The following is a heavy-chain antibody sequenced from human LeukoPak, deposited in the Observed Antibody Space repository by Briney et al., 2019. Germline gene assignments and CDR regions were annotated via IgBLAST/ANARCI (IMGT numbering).Heavy chain of an antibody. CDR1: GFTFSSYG. CDR2: IRYDGSNK. J-gene: IGHJ4*02. V-gene: IGHV3-30*02. CDR3: AKDFGAKYCSSTSCWGDY. D-gene: IGHD2-2*01. Sequence: GGSLRLSCAASGFTFSSYGMHWVRQAPGKGLEWVAFIRYDGSNKYYADSVKGRFTISRDNSKNTLYLQMNSLRAEDTAVYCCAKDFGAKYCSSTSCWGDYWGQGTLVTVSS.